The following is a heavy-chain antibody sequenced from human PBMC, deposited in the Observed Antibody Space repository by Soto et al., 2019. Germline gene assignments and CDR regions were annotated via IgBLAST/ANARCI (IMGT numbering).Heavy chain of an antibody. J-gene: IGHJ3*01. D-gene: IGHD3-9*01. CDR2: ISHSGTS. V-gene: IGHV4-4*02. CDR3: ARVVLTITRGAFDA. CDR1: GGSISSSHW. Sequence: QVQLQESGPGLVKPSGTLSLTCAVSGGSISSSHWWTWVRQSPGKGLEYIGEISHSGTSNFNPSLNSRVTLSLDKSKNHFSLTLPSVTAADTAVYYCARVVLTITRGAFDAWGQGTLVIVSS.